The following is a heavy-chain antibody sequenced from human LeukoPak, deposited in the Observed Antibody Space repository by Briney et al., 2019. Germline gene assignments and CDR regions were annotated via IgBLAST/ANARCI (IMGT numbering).Heavy chain of an antibody. D-gene: IGHD5-24*01. Sequence: GGSLRLSCAASGFTFSSYGMHWVRQAPGKGLEWVAVISYDGSNKYYADSVKGRFTISRDNSKNTLYLQMNSLRAEDTAVYYCAKDKPFEMATIADWGQGTLVTVSS. V-gene: IGHV3-30*18. J-gene: IGHJ4*02. CDR1: GFTFSSYG. CDR3: AKDKPFEMATIAD. CDR2: ISYDGSNK.